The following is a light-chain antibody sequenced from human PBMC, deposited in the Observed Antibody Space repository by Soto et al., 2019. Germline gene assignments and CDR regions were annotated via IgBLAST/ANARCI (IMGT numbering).Light chain of an antibody. J-gene: IGLJ1*01. CDR1: SSDVGGYIY. CDR2: QVS. V-gene: IGLV2-14*01. CDR3: SSYTSRSTPFV. Sequence: QSVLTQPASVSGSPGQSITISCTGTSSDVGGYIYVSWYQQHPGKAPKLMIYQVSNRPSGISNRFSGSKSGNTASLTISGLQAEDEADYYCSSYTSRSTPFVFGTGTK.